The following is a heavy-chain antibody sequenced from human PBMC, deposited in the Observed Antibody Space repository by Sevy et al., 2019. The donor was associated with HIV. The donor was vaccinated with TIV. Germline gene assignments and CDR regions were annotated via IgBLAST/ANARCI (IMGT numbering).Heavy chain of an antibody. CDR1: GFTFSSYA. D-gene: IGHD4-17*01. CDR3: AYKTGLDYGDYYYYMDV. J-gene: IGHJ6*03. Sequence: GGSLRLSCAASGFTFSSYAMSWVRQAPGKGLEWVSAISGSGGSTYYADSVKGRFTISRDISKNTLYLQMNSLRAEDTAVYYCAYKTGLDYGDYYYYMDVWGKGTTVTVSS. V-gene: IGHV3-23*01. CDR2: ISGSGGST.